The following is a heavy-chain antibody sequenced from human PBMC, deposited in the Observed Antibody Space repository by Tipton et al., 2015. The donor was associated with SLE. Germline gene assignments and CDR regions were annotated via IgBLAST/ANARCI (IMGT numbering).Heavy chain of an antibody. V-gene: IGHV4-59*01. J-gene: IGHJ4*02. CDR1: GGSISGYF. CDR3: ARGQTTVEVVVAPPHFDY. CDR2: IYYSGTT. D-gene: IGHD3-22*01. Sequence: TLSLTCTVSGGSISGYFWSWIRQPPGKGLEWIGHIYYSGTTYYNPSLKSRVTVSLDPSKNQFSLKMTSVTAADTAVYYCARGQTTVEVVVAPPHFDYWGQGTLVTVSS.